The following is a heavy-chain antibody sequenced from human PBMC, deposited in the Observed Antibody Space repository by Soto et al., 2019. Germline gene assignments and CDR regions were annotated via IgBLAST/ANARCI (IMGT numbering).Heavy chain of an antibody. J-gene: IGHJ5*02. Sequence: SETLSLTCSVSSGSISGYSWNWIRQSPGRGLEWIGCVHYTGSSEYNPSLKSRVTMSVDMSKIQISLKLTSVTAADTAVYYCTRGEGNTWNHPLDLWGQGKLVTVSS. D-gene: IGHD1-1*01. CDR1: SGSISGYS. CDR3: TRGEGNTWNHPLDL. V-gene: IGHV4-59*01. CDR2: VHYTGSS.